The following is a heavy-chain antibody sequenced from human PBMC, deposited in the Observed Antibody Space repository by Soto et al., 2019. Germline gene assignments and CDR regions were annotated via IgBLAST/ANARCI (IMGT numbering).Heavy chain of an antibody. J-gene: IGHJ5*02. Sequence: PGESLKISCQGSGYSFSEYWIGWVRQMPGKGLDWMGIVYPSDSDTRYSPPFQGQVTISADKSISTAYLQWSSLEASDTAMYYCVRHRDPYGYSNHFDLWGHGTLVTVSS. V-gene: IGHV5-51*01. CDR1: GYSFSEYW. CDR3: VRHRDPYGYSNHFDL. CDR2: VYPSDSDT. D-gene: IGHD5-18*01.